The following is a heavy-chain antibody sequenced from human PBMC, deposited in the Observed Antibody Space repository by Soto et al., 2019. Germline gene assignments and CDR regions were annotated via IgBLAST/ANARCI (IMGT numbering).Heavy chain of an antibody. Sequence: EVQLVESGGGLVQPEGSLRLSCAASGFTFNTSWMSWVRRAPGKGLEWVAHMNQHGSEKYYVDSVKGRFTISGDDAKNSLYLQMNSLGAEDTAVYYCVSWAGSSYWGQGTLVTVSS. CDR2: MNQHGSEK. CDR1: GFTFNTSW. D-gene: IGHD3-10*01. J-gene: IGHJ4*02. V-gene: IGHV3-7*05. CDR3: VSWAGSSY.